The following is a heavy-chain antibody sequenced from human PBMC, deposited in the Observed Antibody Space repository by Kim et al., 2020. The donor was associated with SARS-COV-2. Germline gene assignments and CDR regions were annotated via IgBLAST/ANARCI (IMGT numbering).Heavy chain of an antibody. CDR2: IYYSGST. Sequence: SETLSLTCTVSGGSISSGGYYWSWIRQHPGKGLEWIGYIYYSGSTYYNPSLKSRVTISVDTSKNQFSLKLSSVTAADTAVYYCAREGLLPRTDAFDIWGQGTMVTVSS. CDR1: GGSISSGGYY. J-gene: IGHJ3*02. D-gene: IGHD3-22*01. CDR3: AREGLLPRTDAFDI. V-gene: IGHV4-31*03.